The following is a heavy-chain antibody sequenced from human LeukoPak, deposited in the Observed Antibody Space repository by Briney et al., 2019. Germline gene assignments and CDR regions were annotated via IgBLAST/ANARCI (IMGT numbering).Heavy chain of an antibody. V-gene: IGHV3-23*01. J-gene: IGHJ4*02. Sequence: GGSLRLSCAASGFTFSSYAMSWVRQAPGKGLEWVSGISGSGANTYYADSVKGRFTISRDNSKNTLYLQMNSLRAEDTAVFFCAKSLTTVKRGNFDSWGQGTLVTVSS. CDR1: GFTFSSYA. CDR3: AKSLTTVKRGNFDS. D-gene: IGHD4-17*01. CDR2: ISGSGANT.